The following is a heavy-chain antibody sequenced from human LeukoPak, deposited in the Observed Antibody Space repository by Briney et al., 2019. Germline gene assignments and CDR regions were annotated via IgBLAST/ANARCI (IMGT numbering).Heavy chain of an antibody. D-gene: IGHD2-15*01. V-gene: IGHV4-30-4*01. J-gene: IGHJ4*02. CDR2: IYYSGST. Sequence: SQTLSLTCIVSGGSISSGAYSCSWIRQPPGKGLEWIGYIYYSGSTYYNPSLKSRVVISVDTSKNQFFLKLSSVTAADTALYYCARSGVVVGAPDYWGQGSLVTVSS. CDR3: ARSGVVVGAPDY. CDR1: GGSISSGAYS.